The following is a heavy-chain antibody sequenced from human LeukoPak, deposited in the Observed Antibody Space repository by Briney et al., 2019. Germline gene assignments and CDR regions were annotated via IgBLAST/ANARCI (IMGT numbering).Heavy chain of an antibody. J-gene: IGHJ4*02. Sequence: SVKVSCKASGGTFSSYAISWVRPAPGQGLEWLGRIIPILGIANYAQKFQGRVTITADKSTSTAYMELSSLRSEDTAVYYCAKLAYCGGDCWYYFDYWGQGTLVTVSS. V-gene: IGHV1-69*04. CDR1: GGTFSSYA. D-gene: IGHD2-21*02. CDR3: AKLAYCGGDCWYYFDY. CDR2: IIPILGIA.